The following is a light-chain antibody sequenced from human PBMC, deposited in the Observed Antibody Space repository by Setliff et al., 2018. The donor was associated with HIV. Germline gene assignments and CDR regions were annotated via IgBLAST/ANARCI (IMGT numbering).Light chain of an antibody. J-gene: IGLJ1*01. CDR1: SSDVGDYNY. CDR2: DVS. CDR3: CSHAGSYTYV. V-gene: IGLV2-11*01. Sequence: QSALTQPRSVSGSPGQSVTISCTGTSSDVGDYNYVSWYQHHPGKAPKLRIYDVSKRPSGVPDRFSGSKSGNTASLTISGLQAEDEADYYCCSHAGSYTYVFGTGTKSPS.